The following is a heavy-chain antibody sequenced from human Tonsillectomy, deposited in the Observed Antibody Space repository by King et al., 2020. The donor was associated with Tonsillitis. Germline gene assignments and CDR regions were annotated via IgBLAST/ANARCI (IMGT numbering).Heavy chain of an antibody. D-gene: IGHD2-21*02. V-gene: IGHV4-61*03. CDR1: GGSVSSGNFC. CDR3: AGIISDSDSFDI. CDR2: LFFSGGT. J-gene: IGHJ3*02. Sequence: VQLQESGPGLVKPSETLSLTCSVSGGSVSSGNFCWSWIRQSPGRELEWIGCLFFSGGTNYNPSFKSRATISVDMPKNHFSLKLTSLTATDTAVYYCAGIISDSDSFDIWGQGTMVTVSS.